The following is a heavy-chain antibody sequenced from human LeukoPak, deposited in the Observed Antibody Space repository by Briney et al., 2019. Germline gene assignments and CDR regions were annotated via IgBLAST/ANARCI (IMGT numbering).Heavy chain of an antibody. Sequence: SVKVSCKASGGTFSSYAISWVRQAPGQGLERMGGIIPIFDTANYAQKFQGRVTITADESTSTAYMELSSLRSEDTAVYYCARDAQPVVVAAPKEWGQGTLVTVSS. D-gene: IGHD2-15*01. J-gene: IGHJ4*02. CDR1: GGTFSSYA. CDR3: ARDAQPVVVAAPKE. CDR2: IIPIFDTA. V-gene: IGHV1-69*13.